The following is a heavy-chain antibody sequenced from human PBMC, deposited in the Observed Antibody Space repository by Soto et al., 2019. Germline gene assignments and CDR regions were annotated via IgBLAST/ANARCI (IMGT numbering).Heavy chain of an antibody. CDR3: AKFGPEAYYYYYMDV. V-gene: IGHV3-23*01. J-gene: IGHJ6*03. CDR1: LFTFSSYA. CDR2: ISGSGGST. Sequence: GWSLRLSCAASLFTFSSYAMSWVLQAPVKVLEWVSAISGSGGSTYYADSVKGRFTISRDNSKNTLYLQMNSLRAEDTAVYYCAKFGPEAYYYYYMDVWGKGTTVTVSS. D-gene: IGHD3-16*01.